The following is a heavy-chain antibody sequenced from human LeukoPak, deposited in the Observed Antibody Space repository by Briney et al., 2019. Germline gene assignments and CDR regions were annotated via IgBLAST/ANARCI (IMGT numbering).Heavy chain of an antibody. Sequence: GGSPRLSCAASGFTFSSYAMSWVRQAPGKGLEWVSAISGSGGSTYYADSVKGRFTISRDNSKNTLYLQMNSLRAEDTAVYYCAKGASGYDYYYGMDVWGQGTTVTVSS. CDR3: AKGASGYDYYYGMDV. J-gene: IGHJ6*02. D-gene: IGHD5-12*01. CDR2: ISGSGGST. V-gene: IGHV3-23*01. CDR1: GFTFSSYA.